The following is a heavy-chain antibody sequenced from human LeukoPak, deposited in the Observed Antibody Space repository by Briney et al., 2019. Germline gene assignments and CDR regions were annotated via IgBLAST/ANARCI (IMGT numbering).Heavy chain of an antibody. CDR3: ARGLHLDSSGSLYY. V-gene: IGHV3-11*01. D-gene: IGHD3-22*01. Sequence: PGGSLRLSCAASGFSVSEYCVTWVRQAPGKGLEWISYITRENWIYYSDSVKGRFTISRDHAKNSVYLEMNSLRADDTAVYYCARGLHLDSSGSLYYWGQGTLVTVSS. CDR2: ITRENWI. J-gene: IGHJ4*02. CDR1: GFSVSEYC.